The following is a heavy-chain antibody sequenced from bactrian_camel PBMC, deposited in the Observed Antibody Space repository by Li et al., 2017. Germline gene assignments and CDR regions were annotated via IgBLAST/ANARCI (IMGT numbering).Heavy chain of an antibody. Sequence: HVQLVESGGGLVQPGGSLRLSCAASGFTASVYCMGWFRQTPGKERVGVAIIDSDGVHSYADSVKGRFSISRDNAKDTVYLQMNTLKTVDTGMYYCAFDGWVEHEGRCGSGNQGTQVTVS. V-gene: IGHV3S26*01. D-gene: IGHD3*01. CDR1: GFTASVYC. J-gene: IGHJ4*01. CDR2: IDSDGVH.